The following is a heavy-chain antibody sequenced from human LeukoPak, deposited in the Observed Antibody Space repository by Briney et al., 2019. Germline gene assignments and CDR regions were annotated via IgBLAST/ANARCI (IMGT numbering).Heavy chain of an antibody. CDR2: LYYSGST. Sequence: SETLSLTCTVSGGSISSSSYYWGWIRQPPGKGLVWIGSLYYSGSTYYNPSLKSRVTISVDTSKNQFSLKLSSVTAADTAVYYCARHRMYYYDSSGRGVADAFDIWGQGTMVTVSS. CDR3: ARHRMYYYDSSGRGVADAFDI. V-gene: IGHV4-39*01. CDR1: GGSISSSSYY. D-gene: IGHD3-22*01. J-gene: IGHJ3*02.